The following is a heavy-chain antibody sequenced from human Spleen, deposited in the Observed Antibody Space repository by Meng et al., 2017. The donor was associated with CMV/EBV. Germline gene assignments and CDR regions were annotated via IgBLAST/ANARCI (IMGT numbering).Heavy chain of an antibody. D-gene: IGHD2-15*01. Sequence: GPRPPKPTCALSLICPVTVGSFSRRSCSWGCIRQPPGQGLEWIGSIYYSGSTYYNPSLKSRVTISVDTSKNQFSLKLSSVTAADTAVYYCARGDCSGGSCLPHFDYWGQGTLVTVSS. J-gene: IGHJ4*02. CDR2: IYYSGST. CDR1: VGSFSRRSCS. CDR3: ARGDCSGGSCLPHFDY. V-gene: IGHV4-39*07.